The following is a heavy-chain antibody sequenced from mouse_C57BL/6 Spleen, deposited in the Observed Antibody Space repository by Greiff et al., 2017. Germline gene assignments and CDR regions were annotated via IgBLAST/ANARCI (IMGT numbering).Heavy chain of an antibody. J-gene: IGHJ2*01. CDR2: IDPGSGGT. V-gene: IGHV1-15*01. CDR3: TRNDDFIPVFAY. CDR1: GYTFTDYE. Sequence: QVQLQQSGAELVRPGASVTLSCKASGYTFTDYEMHWVKQRPVHGLEWIGAIDPGSGGTAYNQKFKGKAILTADKSSSTAYMELRSLTSEDSAVYCCTRNDDFIPVFAYWGQGTTLTVSA. D-gene: IGHD2-4*01.